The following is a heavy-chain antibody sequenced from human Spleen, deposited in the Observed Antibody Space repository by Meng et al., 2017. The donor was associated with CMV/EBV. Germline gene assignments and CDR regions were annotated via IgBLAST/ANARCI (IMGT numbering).Heavy chain of an antibody. J-gene: IGHJ3*01. D-gene: IGHD3-10*01. CDR2: IIPVFATP. V-gene: IGHV1-69*05. Sequence: SVKVSCKASGGTFNSYTISWVRQAPGLGLEWVGGIIPVFATPKYAQKFQGRVTITTDQSTSTTYMGLSNLRSEDKAVYYCARDYGAYYGSGSSRAFDVWGQGTVVTVSS. CDR1: GGTFNSYT. CDR3: ARDYGAYYGSGSSRAFDV.